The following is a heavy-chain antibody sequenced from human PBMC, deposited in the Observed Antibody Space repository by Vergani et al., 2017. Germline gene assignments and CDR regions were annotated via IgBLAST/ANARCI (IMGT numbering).Heavy chain of an antibody. J-gene: IGHJ4*02. CDR2: INPSGGHT. CDR3: ARGDCGILTGYRY. V-gene: IGHV1-46*03. D-gene: IGHD3-9*01. CDR1: GYTFSNYY. Sequence: QVQVVQSGAEVKKSGASVKVSCKTSGYTFSNYYMHWARQAPGQGLEWMGIINPSGGHTNYAQKFQGRVTMTRDTSTSTVYMELSSLRSEDTAIYYCARGDCGILTGYRYWGQGTLVTVSA.